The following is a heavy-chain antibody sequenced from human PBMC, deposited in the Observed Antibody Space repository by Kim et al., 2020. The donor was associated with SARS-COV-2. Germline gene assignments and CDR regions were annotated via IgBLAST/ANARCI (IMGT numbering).Heavy chain of an antibody. J-gene: IGHJ6*02. Sequence: ASVKVSCKASGYTFTNNCIHWVRQAPGQGLEWMGIINPTGGTKINAQKFQGRVTMTGDTSTRTVYMELSSLRSEDTAVYFCARDEDGSGKYYGMDVWGQG. V-gene: IGHV1-46*01. CDR1: GYTFTNNC. CDR2: INPTGGTK. CDR3: ARDEDGSGKYYGMDV. D-gene: IGHD3-10*01.